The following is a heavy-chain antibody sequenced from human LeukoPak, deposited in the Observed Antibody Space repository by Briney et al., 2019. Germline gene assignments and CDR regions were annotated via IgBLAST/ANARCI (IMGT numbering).Heavy chain of an antibody. J-gene: IGHJ4*02. CDR3: AGVDTAMPSLDY. CDR2: NSAYNGNT. D-gene: IGHD5-18*01. Sequence: GASVTVSCKASGYTFTSYGISWVRQAPGQGLEWMGWNSAYNGNTNYAQKLQGRVTMTTDTSTSTAYMELRSLRSDDTAVYYCAGVDTAMPSLDYWGQGTLVTVSS. V-gene: IGHV1-18*01. CDR1: GYTFTSYG.